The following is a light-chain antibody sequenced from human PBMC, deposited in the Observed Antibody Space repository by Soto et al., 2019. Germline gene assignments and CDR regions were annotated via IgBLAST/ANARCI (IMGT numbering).Light chain of an antibody. CDR1: QSISSY. V-gene: IGKV1-39*01. Sequence: DIQMTQSPSSLSASVRDRVTITCRASQSISSYLNWYQQKPGKAPKLLIYAASSLQSGVPSRFSGSGSGTDFTLTISSLQPEDFATYYCQQSYSTPRTFGQGTKLGIK. J-gene: IGKJ2*01. CDR3: QQSYSTPRT. CDR2: AAS.